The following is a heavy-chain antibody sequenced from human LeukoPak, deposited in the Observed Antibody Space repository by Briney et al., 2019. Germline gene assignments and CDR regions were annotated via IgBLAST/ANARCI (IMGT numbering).Heavy chain of an antibody. CDR1: GGSISSYY. Sequence: PSETLSLTCTVPGGSISSYYWSWIRQPPGKGLEWIGYIYYSGSTNYNPSLKSRVTISVDTSKNQFSLKLSSVTAADTAVYYCASTRGYSSGWYKSYFDYWGQGTLVTVSS. CDR2: IYYSGST. V-gene: IGHV4-59*08. J-gene: IGHJ4*02. D-gene: IGHD6-19*01. CDR3: ASTRGYSSGWYKSYFDY.